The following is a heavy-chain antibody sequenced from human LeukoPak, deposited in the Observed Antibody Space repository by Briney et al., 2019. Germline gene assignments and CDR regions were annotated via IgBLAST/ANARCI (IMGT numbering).Heavy chain of an antibody. V-gene: IGHV3-7*02. CDR3: AKYTSGTSYRGLDQ. CDR2: IKEDGSAT. J-gene: IGHJ4*02. CDR1: GFTFSTYW. D-gene: IGHD3-10*01. Sequence: GGSLRLSCAASGFTFSTYWMTWVRQAPGKGPEWVANIKEDGSATYYVDSVKGRFTISRDNAKKSLHLQMNSLRAEDTAVYSCAKYTSGTSYRGLDQWGQGTLVTVSS.